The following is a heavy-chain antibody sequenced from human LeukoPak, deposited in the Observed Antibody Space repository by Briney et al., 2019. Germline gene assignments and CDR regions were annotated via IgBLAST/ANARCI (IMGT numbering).Heavy chain of an antibody. V-gene: IGHV3-23*01. CDR3: AKDPDYYGSGSYSDY. CDR1: GFTFSSHG. Sequence: GGTLRLSCVASGFTFSSHGMNWVRQAPGKGLEWVSGITSGTRTYYADSVKGRFTISRDNAKNSLYLQMNSLRAEDTAVYYCAKDPDYYGSGSYSDYWGQGTLVTVSS. D-gene: IGHD3-10*01. J-gene: IGHJ4*02. CDR2: ITSGTRT.